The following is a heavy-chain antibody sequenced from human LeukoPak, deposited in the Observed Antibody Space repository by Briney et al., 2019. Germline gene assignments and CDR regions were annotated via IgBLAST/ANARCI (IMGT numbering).Heavy chain of an antibody. Sequence: PGGSLRLSCAASGFTVSSNYMSWIRQAPGKGLEWVSVIYSGGSTYYADSVKGRFTISRDNSKNTLYLQMNSLRAEDTAVYYCARDLSGDSGFGVWGKGTTVTVSS. V-gene: IGHV3-53*01. D-gene: IGHD5-12*01. CDR1: GFTVSSNY. J-gene: IGHJ6*04. CDR2: IYSGGST. CDR3: ARDLSGDSGFGV.